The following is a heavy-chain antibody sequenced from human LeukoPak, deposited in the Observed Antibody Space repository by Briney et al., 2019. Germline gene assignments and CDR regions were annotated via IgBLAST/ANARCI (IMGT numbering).Heavy chain of an antibody. Sequence: GSLRLSCAASGFTFSSYGMHWVRQAPGKGLEWVAVIWYDGSNKYYADSVKGRFTISRDNSKNTLYLQMNSLRAEDTAVYYCAREDGSGSYDPFDYWGQGTLVTVSS. CDR1: GFTFSSYG. CDR3: AREDGSGSYDPFDY. CDR2: IWYDGSNK. V-gene: IGHV3-33*01. D-gene: IGHD3-10*01. J-gene: IGHJ4*02.